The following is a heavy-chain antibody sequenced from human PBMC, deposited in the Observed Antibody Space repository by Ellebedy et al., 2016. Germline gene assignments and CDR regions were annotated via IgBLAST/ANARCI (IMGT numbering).Heavy chain of an antibody. CDR3: AREIFYDILTSFDP. D-gene: IGHD3-9*01. J-gene: IGHJ5*02. CDR2: ISAYNGHT. V-gene: IGHV1-18*01. Sequence: ASVKVSCKASGYTFTSYGISWVRQAPGQGLEWMGWISAYNGHTNYAQKLQGRVTMTTDTSTSTAYMELRSLRSDDTAVYYCAREIFYDILTSFDPWGQGTLVTVSS. CDR1: GYTFTSYG.